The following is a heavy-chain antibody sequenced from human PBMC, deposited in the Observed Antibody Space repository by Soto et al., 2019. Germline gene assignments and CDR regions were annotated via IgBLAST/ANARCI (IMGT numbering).Heavy chain of an antibody. CDR1: GFTFSSDS. D-gene: IGHD1-1*01. CDR3: AREVVTTQWYFDN. Sequence: GGSLRLSCATSGFTFSSDSMHWFRQAPGKGLEWVAVTSSNEGTKFYADSVKGRFTISRDNSKNTLFLHMNSLRLEDTGIYYCAREVVTTQWYFDNWGQGILVTVSS. J-gene: IGHJ4*02. V-gene: IGHV3-30-3*01. CDR2: TSSNEGTK.